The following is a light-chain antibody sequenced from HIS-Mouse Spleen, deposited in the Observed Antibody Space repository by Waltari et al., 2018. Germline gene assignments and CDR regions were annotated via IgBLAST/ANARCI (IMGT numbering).Light chain of an antibody. Sequence: QSALTQPASVSGSPGQSITIPCTGTSSDVGSYNLVSWYQQHPGKAPKLRVYGGSTRPSWVSNRFSGSKSGNTASLTISGLQAEDEADYYCCSYAGSSTSVVFGGGTKLTVL. CDR1: SSDVGSYNL. J-gene: IGLJ2*01. CDR3: CSYAGSSTSVV. V-gene: IGLV2-23*01. CDR2: GGS.